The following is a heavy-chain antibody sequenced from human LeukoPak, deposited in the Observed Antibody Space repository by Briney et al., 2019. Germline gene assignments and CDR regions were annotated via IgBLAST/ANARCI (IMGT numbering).Heavy chain of an antibody. V-gene: IGHV3-23*01. CDR2: ISGSGGNT. CDR3: EKAGPYFFDY. Sequence: PGGSLRLSCAASGFTFSSYGMSWVRQAPGKGLEWVSGISGSGGNTYYADSVRGRFTISRDNSKNTLYLQMNSLRAEDTAVYYCEKAGPYFFDYWGQGTLVTVSS. J-gene: IGHJ4*02. CDR1: GFTFSSYG.